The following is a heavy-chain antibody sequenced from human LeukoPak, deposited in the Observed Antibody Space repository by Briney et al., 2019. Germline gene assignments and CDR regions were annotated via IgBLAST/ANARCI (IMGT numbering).Heavy chain of an antibody. CDR3: ARDRGDYDFWSGYDAFDI. CDR1: GGTFSSYA. Sequence: GSSVKVSCKASGGTFSSYAISWVRQAPGQGLEWMGGIIPIFGTANYAQKFQGRVTITADESTSTAYMELSSLRSEDTAVYYCARDRGDYDFWSGYDAFDIWGQGTMVTVSS. J-gene: IGHJ3*02. D-gene: IGHD3-3*01. V-gene: IGHV1-69*01. CDR2: IIPIFGTA.